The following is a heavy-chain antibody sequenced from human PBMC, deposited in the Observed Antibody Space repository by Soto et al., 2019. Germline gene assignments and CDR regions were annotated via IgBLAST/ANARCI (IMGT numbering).Heavy chain of an antibody. V-gene: IGHV1-46*01. J-gene: IGHJ4*02. CDR2: INPSDGGT. CDR3: ARVSHQSLDY. Sequence: AAVKVSCKASGYTFINYHIHWVRQAPGQGLEWLGIINPSDGGTGYAQKFQGRVTMTRXXXXXXVXMXLXXXXSEXTAMYYCARVSHQSLDYWGLGTLVTVTS. CDR1: GYTFINYH.